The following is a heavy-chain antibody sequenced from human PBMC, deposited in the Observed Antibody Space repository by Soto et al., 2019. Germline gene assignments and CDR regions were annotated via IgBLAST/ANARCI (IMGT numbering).Heavy chain of an antibody. Sequence: NPSETLSLTCSVSGGSISSFTYYWGWIRQPPGKGLEWIGTVYYNENTYYNPSLKSRVTITVDTAKNQFSLNLRSVTAADTAMYFCARRERYYGSPGCFDPCGPRTLVTVSS. CDR3: ARRERYYGSPGCFDP. CDR1: GGSISSFTYY. J-gene: IGHJ5*02. V-gene: IGHV4-39*01. CDR2: VYYNENT. D-gene: IGHD3-10*01.